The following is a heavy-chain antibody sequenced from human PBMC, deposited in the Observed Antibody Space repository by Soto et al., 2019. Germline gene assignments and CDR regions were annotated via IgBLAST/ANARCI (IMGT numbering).Heavy chain of an antibody. CDR3: ARVGQQLVLRYYYYYGMDV. CDR2: INPSGGST. Sequence: ASVKVSCKASGYTFTSYYMHWVRQAPGQGLEWMGIINPSGGSTSYAQKFQGRVTMTRDTSTSTVYMELSSLRSEDTAVYYCARVGQQLVLRYYYYYGMDVWGQGTTVTVSS. J-gene: IGHJ6*02. V-gene: IGHV1-46*01. CDR1: GYTFTSYY. D-gene: IGHD6-13*01.